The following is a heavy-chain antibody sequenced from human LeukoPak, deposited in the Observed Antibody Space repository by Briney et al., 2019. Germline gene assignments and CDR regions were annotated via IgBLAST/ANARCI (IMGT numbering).Heavy chain of an antibody. CDR2: ISAYNGNT. CDR3: ARDRPLSHIVVVTTDY. CDR1: XXTFTSXG. V-gene: IGHV1-18*01. Sequence: GAXVKVSCKASXXTFTSXGXSWVRQAPGQGLEWMGWISAYNGNTNYAQKLQGRVTMTTDTSTSTAYMELRSLRSDDTAVYYCARDRPLSHIVVVTTDYWGQGTLVTVSS. J-gene: IGHJ4*02. D-gene: IGHD2-21*02.